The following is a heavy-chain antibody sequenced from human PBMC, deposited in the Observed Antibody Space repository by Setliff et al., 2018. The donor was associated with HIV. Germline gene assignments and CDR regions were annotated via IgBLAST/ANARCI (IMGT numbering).Heavy chain of an antibody. Sequence: PGGSLRLSCAASGFTFSTFSVNWVRQAPGKGLEWVSSISSSSSYIYYADSVKGRFTISRDNAQNSLFLQMNSLTAEDTAVYYCARDPRASYLSYYYYHYLDVWGKGTTVTVSS. CDR3: ARDPRASYLSYYYYHYLDV. CDR1: GFTFSTFS. V-gene: IGHV3-21*01. D-gene: IGHD3-16*02. J-gene: IGHJ6*03. CDR2: ISSSSSYI.